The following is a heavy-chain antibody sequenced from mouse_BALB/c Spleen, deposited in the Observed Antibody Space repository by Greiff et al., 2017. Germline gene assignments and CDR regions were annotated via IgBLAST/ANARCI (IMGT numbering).Heavy chain of an antibody. CDR3: NARDY. Sequence: EVELQQSGAELVRSGASVKLSCTASGFNIKDYYMHWVKQRPEQGLEWIGWIDPENGDTEYAPKFQGKATMTADTSSNTAYLQLSSLTSEDTAVYYCNARDYWGQGTSVTVSS. V-gene: IGHV14-4*02. CDR2: IDPENGDT. CDR1: GFNIKDYY. J-gene: IGHJ4*01.